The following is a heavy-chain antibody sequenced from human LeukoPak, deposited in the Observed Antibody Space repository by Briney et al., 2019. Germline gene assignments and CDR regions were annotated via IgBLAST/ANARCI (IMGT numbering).Heavy chain of an antibody. CDR3: ASQWWELPTGLDY. D-gene: IGHD1-26*01. J-gene: IGHJ4*02. CDR1: GGSISSGSYY. V-gene: IGHV4-61*02. CDR2: IYTSGST. Sequence: SQTLSLTCTVSGGSISSGSYYWSWIRQPAGKGLEWIGRIYTSGSTNYNPSLKSRVTISVDTSKNQFSLKLSSVTAADTAVYYCASQWWELPTGLDYWGQGTLVTVSS.